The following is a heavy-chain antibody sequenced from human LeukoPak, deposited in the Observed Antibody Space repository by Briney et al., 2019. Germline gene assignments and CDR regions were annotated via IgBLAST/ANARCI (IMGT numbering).Heavy chain of an antibody. CDR1: GFTFSSYE. D-gene: IGHD3-10*01. V-gene: IGHV3-48*03. Sequence: PGGSLRLSCAASGFTFSSYEMTWVRQAPGKGLEWVSYISSSGSTIYYADSVKGRFTISRDNAKNSLYLQMNSLRAEDTAVYYCARVRGSGSLYYYYYYYMDVWGKGTTVTISS. CDR3: ARVRGSGSLYYYYYYYMDV. CDR2: ISSSGSTI. J-gene: IGHJ6*03.